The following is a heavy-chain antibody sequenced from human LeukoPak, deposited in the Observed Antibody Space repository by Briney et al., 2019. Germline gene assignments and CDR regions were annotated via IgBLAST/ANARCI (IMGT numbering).Heavy chain of an antibody. CDR1: GYSISSGYY. V-gene: IGHV4-38-2*02. CDR2: IYHSGST. Sequence: SETLSLTCTVSGYSISSGYYWGWIRQPPGKGLEWIGSIYHSGSTYYNPSLKSRVTISVDTSKNQFSLKLSSVTAADTAVYYCARDGVVDIAEWFGEIKENWFDPWGQGTLVAVSS. CDR3: ARDGVVDIAEWFGEIKENWFDP. D-gene: IGHD3-10*01. J-gene: IGHJ5*02.